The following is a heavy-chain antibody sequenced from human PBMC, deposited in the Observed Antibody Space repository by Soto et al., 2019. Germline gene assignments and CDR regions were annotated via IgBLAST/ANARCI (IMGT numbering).Heavy chain of an antibody. CDR3: ASDRGSYSRHSDY. CDR2: IRNKANSHST. J-gene: IGHJ4*02. CDR1: GFIFSDHY. V-gene: IGHV3-72*01. Sequence: EVLLVESGGGLVQPGGSLRLSCAASGFIFSDHYMHWVRQAPGKGLEWVARIRNKANSHSTEYAASVEGRLTISRDESKNSLYLQMNSLKTEDTAVYYCASDRGSYSRHSDYWGQGTLVTISS. D-gene: IGHD3-16*01.